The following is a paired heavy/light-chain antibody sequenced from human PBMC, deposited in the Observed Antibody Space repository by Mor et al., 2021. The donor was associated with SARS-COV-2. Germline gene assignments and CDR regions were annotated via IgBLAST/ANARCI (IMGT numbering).Heavy chain of an antibody. CDR1: GFTFINYD. V-gene: IGHV3-48*03. J-gene: IGHJ4*02. CDR3: ARVGKYFDTSGYYSARPFFDY. Sequence: EVQLVESGGGLVQPGGSLRLSCAASGFTFINYDMNWVRQAPGKGLEWVSYISSSGDTLYYADSVKGRFTISRDNAKNSLYLQMNSLRAEDTAVYYCARVGKYFDTSGYYSARPFFDYWGQGTLVTVSS. CDR2: ISSSGDTL. D-gene: IGHD3-22*01.
Light chain of an antibody. CDR1: NIGGKS. CDR3: QVWDSSNDHQV. Sequence: SYVLTQPPSVSVAPGKTARITCGGTNIGGKSVHWYQQKPGQAPVLVIFYDSDRPSGIPERFSGSNSGNTATLTISRVEAGDEADYSCQVWDSSNDHQVFGGGTKLTVL. V-gene: IGLV3-21*04. J-gene: IGLJ3*02. CDR2: YDS.